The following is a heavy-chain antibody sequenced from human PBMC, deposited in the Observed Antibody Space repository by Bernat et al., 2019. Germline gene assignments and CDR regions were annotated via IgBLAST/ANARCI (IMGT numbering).Heavy chain of an antibody. J-gene: IGHJ6*02. D-gene: IGHD6-6*01. CDR2: IWYDGSNK. Sequence: QVQLVESGGGVVQPGRSLRLSCAASGFTFSSYGMHWVRQAPGKGLEWVAVIWYDGSNKYYADSVKGRFTISRDNSKNTLYLQMNSLRAEDTAVYYCARDRRLLYYYGMDVWGQGTMVTVSS. V-gene: IGHV3-33*01. CDR1: GFTFSSYG. CDR3: ARDRRLLYYYGMDV.